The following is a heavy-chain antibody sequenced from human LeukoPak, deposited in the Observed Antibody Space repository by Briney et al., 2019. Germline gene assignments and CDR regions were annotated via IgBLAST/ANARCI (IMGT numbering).Heavy chain of an antibody. D-gene: IGHD3-22*01. Sequence: GGSLRLSCAASGFTFSGFSMSWVRQSPTKGLEWVANIKQDGSERYYVDSVKGRFTISRDNSKNTLYLQMNSLRAEDTAVYYCARADSGFFDYWGQGTLVTVSS. CDR2: IKQDGSER. CDR3: ARADSGFFDY. V-gene: IGHV3-7*03. CDR1: GFTFSGFS. J-gene: IGHJ4*02.